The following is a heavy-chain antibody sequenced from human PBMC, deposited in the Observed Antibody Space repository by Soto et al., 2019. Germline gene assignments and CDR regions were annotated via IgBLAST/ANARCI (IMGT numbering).Heavy chain of an antibody. CDR2: INPNSGGT. Sequence: QVQLVQSGAEVKKPGASVKVSCKASGYTFTGYYMHWVRQAPGQGLEWMGWINPNSGGTNYAQQFQGWVTMTRDTSISTAYMERSRLRSDDTAVYYCARASSGWSADAFDIWGQGTMVTVSS. CDR3: ARASSGWSADAFDI. V-gene: IGHV1-2*04. D-gene: IGHD6-19*01. J-gene: IGHJ3*02. CDR1: GYTFTGYY.